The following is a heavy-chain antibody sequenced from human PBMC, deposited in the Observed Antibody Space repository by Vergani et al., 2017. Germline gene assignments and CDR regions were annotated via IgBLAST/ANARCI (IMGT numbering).Heavy chain of an antibody. D-gene: IGHD6-19*01. Sequence: QLQLQESGPGLVKPSETLSLTCTVSSGSISSSSYYWGWIRQPPGKGLEWIGSIYYSGSTYYNPSLKSRVTISVDTSKHQFSLKLSSVTAADTAVYYCARLVSTNSRIAVAGKLDYWGQGTMVTVSS. CDR2: IYYSGST. V-gene: IGHV4-39*01. CDR1: SGSISSSSYY. CDR3: ARLVSTNSRIAVAGKLDY. J-gene: IGHJ4*02.